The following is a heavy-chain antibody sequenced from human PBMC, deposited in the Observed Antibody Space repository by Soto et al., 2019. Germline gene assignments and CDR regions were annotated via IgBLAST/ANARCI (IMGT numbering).Heavy chain of an antibody. CDR1: GFTFSNYW. J-gene: IGHJ6*03. V-gene: IGHV3-74*01. CDR2: IKGDGSIT. D-gene: IGHD3-10*01. Sequence: DEQVVESGGGLVQPGGSLRLSCTASGFTFSNYWIHWVRQASGKGLVWVSRIKGDGSITNYADSVRGRFSISRDNAKNTVYLQMDSLRAEDTAVNYCARGASGRYYRDVWGKGTTVTVS. CDR3: ARGASGRYYRDV.